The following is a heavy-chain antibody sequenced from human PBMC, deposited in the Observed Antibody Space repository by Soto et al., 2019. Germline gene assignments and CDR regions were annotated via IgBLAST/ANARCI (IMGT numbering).Heavy chain of an antibody. D-gene: IGHD5-12*01. CDR3: GGYANIGHY. CDR1: GGSISSGAFY. V-gene: IGHV4-31*03. Sequence: SETLSLTCTVSGGSISSGAFYWSWIRQHPGKGLEWIGYLYYSGSTYYNPSLKSRVTISVYTSKNQFSLKLSSVTAADTAVYCCGGYANIGHYGGRGTLVTVSS. CDR2: LYYSGST. J-gene: IGHJ4*02.